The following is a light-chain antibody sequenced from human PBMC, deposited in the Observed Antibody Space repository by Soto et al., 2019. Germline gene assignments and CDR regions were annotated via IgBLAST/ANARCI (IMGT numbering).Light chain of an antibody. V-gene: IGKV1-8*01. CDR1: QGISSY. Sequence: AIRLTQYPSSLSASTGDRVTITCRASQGISSYLAWYQQKPGKAPKLLIYDASSLESGVPSRFSGSGSGTEFTLTISSLQPEDVAAYYCQKYNSAPLTFGGGTKVDIK. CDR2: DAS. J-gene: IGKJ4*01. CDR3: QKYNSAPLT.